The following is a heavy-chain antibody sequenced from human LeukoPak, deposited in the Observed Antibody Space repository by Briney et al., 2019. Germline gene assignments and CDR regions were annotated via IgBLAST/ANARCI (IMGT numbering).Heavy chain of an antibody. Sequence: KPGGSLRLSCAASGFTFSAYYMSWIRQAPGKGLECISYISSSGSTIYYADSVKGRFTISRDNAKNSLYLQMNSLRAEDTAVYYRAGSGYYYSDYWGQGTLVTVSS. V-gene: IGHV3-11*04. CDR3: AGSGYYYSDY. J-gene: IGHJ4*02. CDR2: ISSSGSTI. CDR1: GFTFSAYY. D-gene: IGHD3-22*01.